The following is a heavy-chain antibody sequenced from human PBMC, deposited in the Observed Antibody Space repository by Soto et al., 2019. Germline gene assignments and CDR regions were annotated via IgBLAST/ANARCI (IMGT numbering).Heavy chain of an antibody. CDR3: ARMSRGSDIDY. V-gene: IGHV4-34*01. D-gene: IGHD3-10*01. CDR1: GGSFSGYY. Sequence: SETLSLTCAVYGGSFSGYYWSWIRQPPGKGLEWIGEINHSGSTNYDPSLKSRVTISVDTSKNQFSLKLSSVTAADTAVYYCARMSRGSDIDYWGQGTLVTVSS. J-gene: IGHJ4*02. CDR2: INHSGST.